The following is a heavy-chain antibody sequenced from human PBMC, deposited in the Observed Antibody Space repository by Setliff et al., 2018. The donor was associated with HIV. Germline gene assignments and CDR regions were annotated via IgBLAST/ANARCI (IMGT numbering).Heavy chain of an antibody. CDR2: INHSGIT. V-gene: IGHV4-34*01. CDR3: ARVLGVRRDYYDSSAPLRAAFDI. J-gene: IGHJ3*02. CDR1: GGSFGVSY. Sequence: SETLSLTCAVYGGSFGVSYWAWIRQPPGKGLEWIGEINHSGITNSSPALRSRVTISVDTSKRQLSLKLSSATAADTAVYYCARVLGVRRDYYDSSAPLRAAFDIWGQGTMVTVSS. D-gene: IGHD3-22*01.